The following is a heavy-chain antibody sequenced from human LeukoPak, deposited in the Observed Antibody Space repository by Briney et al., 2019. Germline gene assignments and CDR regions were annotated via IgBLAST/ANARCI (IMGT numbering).Heavy chain of an antibody. D-gene: IGHD3-22*01. V-gene: IGHV3-23*01. CDR2: ISGSGGST. CDR3: AVSREYYDSSGYSLEYFQH. J-gene: IGHJ1*01. CDR1: GFTFSSYA. Sequence: PGGSLRLSCAASGFTFSSYAMSWVRQAPGKGLEWVSAISGSGGSTYYADSVKGRFTISRDNSKNTLYLQMNSLRAEDTAVYYCAVSREYYDSSGYSLEYFQHWGQGTLVTVSS.